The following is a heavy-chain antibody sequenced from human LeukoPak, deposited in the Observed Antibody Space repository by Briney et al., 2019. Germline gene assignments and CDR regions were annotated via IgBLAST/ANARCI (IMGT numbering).Heavy chain of an antibody. J-gene: IGHJ4*02. V-gene: IGHV3-7*01. Sequence: GGSLRLSCAASGFTFSSYWLTWVRQAPGKGLEWVANIKQDGSEKFYVDSVKGRFTISRDSAKNSLYLQMNSLRAEDTAVYYCATSPGLGYSSSLTGVDYWGQGTLVTVSS. CDR1: GFTFSSYW. CDR2: IKQDGSEK. CDR3: ATSPGLGYSSSLTGVDY. D-gene: IGHD6-6*01.